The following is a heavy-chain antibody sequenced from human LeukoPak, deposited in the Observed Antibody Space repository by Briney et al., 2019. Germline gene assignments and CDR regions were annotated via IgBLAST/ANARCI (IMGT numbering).Heavy chain of an antibody. Sequence: ASVKVSCKASAYTFSGYYIHWVRQAPGQGLEWMGWINFNSGGKIFAEKFQDRVTMARDTSISTAYMELSRLRSDDTAVYYCARQIVSGSMGCDFWGQGTLVNVSS. CDR2: INFNSGGK. V-gene: IGHV1-2*02. D-gene: IGHD2-21*01. CDR3: ARQIVSGSMGCDF. J-gene: IGHJ4*02. CDR1: AYTFSGYY.